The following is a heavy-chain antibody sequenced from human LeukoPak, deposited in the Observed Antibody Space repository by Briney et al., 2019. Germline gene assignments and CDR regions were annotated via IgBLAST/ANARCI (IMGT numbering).Heavy chain of an antibody. CDR2: IKEDGSQR. V-gene: IGHV3-7*01. Sequence: PGGSLRLSCAASGFTFSNYWMSWVRQAPGKGLEWVANIKEDGSQRYYVDSVKGRFTISRDNAKSSLYLQMNSLRAEDTAVYYCARDSSGLNWGQGTLVTVSS. CDR1: GFTFSNYW. D-gene: IGHD3-22*01. J-gene: IGHJ4*02. CDR3: ARDSSGLN.